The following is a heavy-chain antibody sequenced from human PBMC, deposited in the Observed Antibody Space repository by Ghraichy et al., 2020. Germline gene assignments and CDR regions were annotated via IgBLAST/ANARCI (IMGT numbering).Heavy chain of an antibody. V-gene: IGHV4-59*03. CDR2: IYYSGST. J-gene: IGHJ6*02. CDR1: GGSISNYY. D-gene: IGHD3-22*01. CDR3: ALDKGGYDSFGIAYHYGLGF. Sequence: SETLSLTCTVSGGSISNYYWTWIRQPPGKGLEWIGDIYYSGSTNYNPSLKSRVTISIDTSKKQFSLKLSSVTAADTAVYYCALDKGGYDSFGIAYHYGLGFWCQGTTVTVS.